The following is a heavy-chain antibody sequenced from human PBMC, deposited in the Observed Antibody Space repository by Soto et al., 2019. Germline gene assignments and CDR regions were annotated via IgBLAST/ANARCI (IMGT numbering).Heavy chain of an antibody. CDR1: GFTFSSYA. CDR3: AKDREEAADFWSTYMDV. CDR2: ISGSGGST. V-gene: IGHV3-23*01. Sequence: HPGGSLRLSCAASGFTFSSYAMSWVRQAPGKGLEWVSAISGSGGSTYYADSVKGRFTISRDNSKNTLYLQMNSLRAEDTAVYYCAKDREEAADFWSTYMDVWGKGTTVTVSS. D-gene: IGHD3-3*01. J-gene: IGHJ6*03.